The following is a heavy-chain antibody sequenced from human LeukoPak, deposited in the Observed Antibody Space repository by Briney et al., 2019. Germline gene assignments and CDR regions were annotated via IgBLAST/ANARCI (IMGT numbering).Heavy chain of an antibody. CDR2: ISAYNGNT. J-gene: IGHJ4*02. V-gene: IGHV1-18*01. CDR1: GYTFTSYG. CDR3: ARAYSGSYYYY. Sequence: GASVKVSCKASGYTFTSYGISWVRQPPGQGLECMGWISAYNGNTDYAQKFQGRVTMTTDTSTSTAYMEVRSLRSDDTAVYYCARAYSGSYYYYWGQGTLVTVSS. D-gene: IGHD1-26*01.